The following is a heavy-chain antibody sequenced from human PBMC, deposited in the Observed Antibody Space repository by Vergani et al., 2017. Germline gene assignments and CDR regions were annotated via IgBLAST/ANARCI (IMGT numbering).Heavy chain of an antibody. CDR1: GYTFTGYY. J-gene: IGHJ6*02. CDR2: INPNSGGT. D-gene: IGHD3-22*01. Sequence: QVQLVQSGAEVKKPGASVKVSCKASGYTFTGYYMHWVRQAPRQGLEWMGWINPNSGGTNYAQKFQGRVTMTRDTSISTAYMELSRLRSDDTAVYYCARDTGKDYYDSSGYYHYYYGMDVWGQGTTVTVSS. V-gene: IGHV1-2*02. CDR3: ARDTGKDYYDSSGYYHYYYGMDV.